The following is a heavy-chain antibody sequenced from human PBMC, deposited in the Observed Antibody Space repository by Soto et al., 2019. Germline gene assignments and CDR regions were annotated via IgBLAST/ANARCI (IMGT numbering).Heavy chain of an antibody. D-gene: IGHD2-21*02. J-gene: IGHJ2*01. V-gene: IGHV3-23*01. CDR2: ISGDSGRT. CDR3: AVTPNXGRDCSAASYXYFDI. Sequence: EVQLLESGGGLVQPGGSVRLSCAASGLTFGNYAMSWVRQAPGKGLEWVSAISGDSGRTYYADSVKGRFTISRDNSKNTLYLQMNTLRAEDTAVYYCAVTPNXGRDCSAASYXYFDIWGRGTLVTVSS. CDR1: GLTFGNYA.